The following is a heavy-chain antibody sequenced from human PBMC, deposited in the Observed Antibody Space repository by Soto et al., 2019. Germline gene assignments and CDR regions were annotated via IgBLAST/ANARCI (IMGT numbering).Heavy chain of an antibody. J-gene: IGHJ4*02. V-gene: IGHV4-39*01. CDR1: GDSISSAGYS. CDR3: ARHRPQEDGNKQGLDY. CDR2: IYYSGNT. Sequence: SETLSLTCTVSGDSISSAGYSCGWIRQPPGKGLEYIGTIYYSGNTYYNSSLMSRVTISLDTSKNQFSLKLTSVTAADTALYYCARHRPQEDGNKQGLDYWGQGTLVTVSS. D-gene: IGHD2-15*01.